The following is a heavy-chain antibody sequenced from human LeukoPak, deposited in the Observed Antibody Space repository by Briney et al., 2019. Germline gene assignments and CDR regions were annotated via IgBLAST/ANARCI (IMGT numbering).Heavy chain of an antibody. Sequence: SETLSLTCTVSGGSISSGGYYWRWLRQHPGKGLEWIGYIYYSGSTYYNPSLKSRVTISVDTSKNQFSLKLSSVTAADTAVYYCARSIAARRGGYFDYWGQGTLVTVSS. V-gene: IGHV4-31*03. D-gene: IGHD6-6*01. CDR3: ARSIAARRGGYFDY. CDR2: IYYSGST. J-gene: IGHJ4*02. CDR1: GGSISSGGYY.